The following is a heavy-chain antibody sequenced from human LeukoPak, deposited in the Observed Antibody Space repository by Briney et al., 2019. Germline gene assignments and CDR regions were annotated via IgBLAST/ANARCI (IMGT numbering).Heavy chain of an antibody. CDR2: IYYTGST. J-gene: IGHJ6*03. CDR1: GGSITSNY. V-gene: IGHV4-59*12. CDR3: ARRDYYYYMDV. Sequence: PSETLSLTCTVSGGSITSNYWGCIRQPPGKGLEWIGYIYYTGSTTYNPSLKSQVTILADTSKNQFSLKLSSVTAADTAVYYCARRDYYYYMDVWGKGTTVTISS.